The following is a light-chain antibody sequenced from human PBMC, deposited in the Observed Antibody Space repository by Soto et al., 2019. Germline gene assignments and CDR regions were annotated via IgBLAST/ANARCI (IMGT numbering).Light chain of an antibody. V-gene: IGLV2-14*01. Sequence: QSALTQPASVSGSPGQSITISCTGTSSDVGGYNYVSWYQQHPGKAPKLMIYDVSNRPSGVSNPFSGFKSGNPGSLTNSGIQAEDQDDHHCNSYTSSSTLYVFGPGTKLTVL. CDR3: NSYTSSSTLYV. CDR2: DVS. CDR1: SSDVGGYNY. J-gene: IGLJ1*01.